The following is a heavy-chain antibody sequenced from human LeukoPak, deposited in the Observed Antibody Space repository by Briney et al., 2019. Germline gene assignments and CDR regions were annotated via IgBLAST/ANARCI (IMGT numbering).Heavy chain of an antibody. CDR2: VSGSGAHT. CDR1: GFTFSSYE. D-gene: IGHD3-10*01. J-gene: IGHJ5*02. V-gene: IGHV3-23*01. CDR3: ARDPPDYYGSGVPLFDP. Sequence: GGSLRLSCAASGFTFSSYEMNWVRQAPGKGLQWVSAVSGSGAHTYYADSVKGRFTISRDNSRDTLYLQMNSLRAEDTAVYYCARDPPDYYGSGVPLFDPWGQGTLVTVSS.